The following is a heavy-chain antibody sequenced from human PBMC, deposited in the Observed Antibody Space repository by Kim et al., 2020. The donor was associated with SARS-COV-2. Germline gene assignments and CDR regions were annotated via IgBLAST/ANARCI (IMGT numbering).Heavy chain of an antibody. Sequence: GGSLRLSCAASGFTFSSYSMNWVRQAPGKGLEWVSYISSSSTIYYADSVKGRFTISRDNAKNSLYLQMNSLRDEDTAVYYCARDAQYHSSWFVWGQGTT. J-gene: IGHJ6*02. CDR3: ARDAQYHSSWFV. CDR2: ISSSSTI. CDR1: GFTFSSYS. V-gene: IGHV3-48*02. D-gene: IGHD6-13*01.